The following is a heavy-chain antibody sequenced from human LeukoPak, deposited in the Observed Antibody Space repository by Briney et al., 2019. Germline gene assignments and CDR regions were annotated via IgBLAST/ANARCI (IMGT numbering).Heavy chain of an antibody. CDR3: AKATCSGANCFSNSRDAFDM. Sequence: PGGSLRLSCVASGIIFSDFGVHWVRQAPGKGLEWMAIIRYDGSNKYYADSVKGRFTISRDNSQNTMYLQMNSLRAEDTAVYYCAKATCSGANCFSNSRDAFDMWGQGTMVTVSS. J-gene: IGHJ3*02. D-gene: IGHD2-15*01. CDR1: GIIFSDFG. CDR2: IRYDGSNK. V-gene: IGHV3-30*02.